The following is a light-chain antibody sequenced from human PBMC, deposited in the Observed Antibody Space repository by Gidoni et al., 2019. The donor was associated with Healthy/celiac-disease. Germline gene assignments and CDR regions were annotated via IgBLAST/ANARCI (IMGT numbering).Light chain of an antibody. CDR1: QSVSSSY. Sequence: EIVLTQSPGTLSLSPGERATLSCRASQSVSSSYLAWYQQKPGQAPRVLIDGASSRATGIPDRFSGSGSGTDFTLTISRLEPEDFAVYYCQQYGRMCSFGQGTKLEIK. J-gene: IGKJ2*04. CDR3: QQYGRMCS. V-gene: IGKV3-20*01. CDR2: GAS.